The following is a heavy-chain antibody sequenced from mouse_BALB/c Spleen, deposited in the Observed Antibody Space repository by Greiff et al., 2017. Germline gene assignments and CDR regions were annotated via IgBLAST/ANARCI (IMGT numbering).Heavy chain of an antibody. CDR3: TRGGNRFAY. V-gene: IGHV6-6*02. Sequence: EVKLMESGGGLVQPGGSMKLSCVASGFTFSNYWMNWVRQSPEKGLEWVAEIRLKSNNYATHYAESVKGRFTISRDDSKSSVYLQMNNLRAEDTGIYYCTRGGNRFAYWGQGTLVTVSA. CDR1: GFTFSNYW. CDR2: IRLKSNNYAT. J-gene: IGHJ3*01. D-gene: IGHD2-1*01.